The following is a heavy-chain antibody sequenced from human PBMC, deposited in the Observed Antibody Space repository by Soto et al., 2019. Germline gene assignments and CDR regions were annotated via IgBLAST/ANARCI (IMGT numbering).Heavy chain of an antibody. J-gene: IGHJ6*03. D-gene: IGHD6-13*01. CDR1: GYTFTSYG. Sequence: QVQLVQSGAEVKKPGASVKVSCKASGYTFTSYGISWVRQAPGQGLEWMGWISAYNGNTNYAQKLQGRVTMTTDTSTSTAYMELRSLRSDDTAVYYCASGIAAAGYDCYYYYYMDVWGKGTTVTVSS. CDR3: ASGIAAAGYDCYYYYYMDV. CDR2: ISAYNGNT. V-gene: IGHV1-18*01.